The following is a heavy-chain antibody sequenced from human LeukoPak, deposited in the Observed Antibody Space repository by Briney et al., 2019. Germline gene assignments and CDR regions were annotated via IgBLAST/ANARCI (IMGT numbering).Heavy chain of an antibody. V-gene: IGHV3-7*01. CDR3: ARDRDASSWYFGCNDY. D-gene: IGHD6-13*01. J-gene: IGHJ4*02. CDR1: GFTFSSYW. Sequence: GGSLRLSCAASGFTFSSYWMSWVRQAPGKGLEWVANIKQDGSEKYYVDSVKGRFTISRDNAKNSLYLQMNSLRAEDTAVYYCARDRDASSWYFGCNDYWGQGTLVTVSS. CDR2: IKQDGSEK.